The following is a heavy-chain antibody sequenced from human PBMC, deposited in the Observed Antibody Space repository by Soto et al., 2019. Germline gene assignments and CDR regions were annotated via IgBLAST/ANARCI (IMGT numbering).Heavy chain of an antibody. J-gene: IGHJ6*02. V-gene: IGHV3-21*01. CDR2: ISSSSSYI. D-gene: IGHD5-12*01. CDR1: GFTFSSYS. CDR3: AREGSGYDYYYGMDV. Sequence: PGGSLRLSCAASGFTFSSYSMNWVRQAPGKGLEWVSSISSSSSYIYYADSVKGRFTISRDNAKNSLYLQMNSLRAEDTAVYYCAREGSGYDYYYGMDVWGQGTTVTVSS.